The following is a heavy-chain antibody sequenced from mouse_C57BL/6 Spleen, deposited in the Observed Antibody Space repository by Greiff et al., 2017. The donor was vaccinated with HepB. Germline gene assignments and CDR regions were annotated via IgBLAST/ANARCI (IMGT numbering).Heavy chain of an antibody. Sequence: VKLMESGAELVKPGASVKISCKASGYAFSSYWMNWVKQRPGKGLEWIGQIYPGDGDTNYNGKFKGKATLTADKSSSTAYMQLSSLTSEDSAVYFCARRIYYGSSYGYFDYWGQGTTLTVSS. D-gene: IGHD1-1*01. J-gene: IGHJ2*01. CDR3: ARRIYYGSSYGYFDY. V-gene: IGHV1-80*01. CDR1: GYAFSSYW. CDR2: IYPGDGDT.